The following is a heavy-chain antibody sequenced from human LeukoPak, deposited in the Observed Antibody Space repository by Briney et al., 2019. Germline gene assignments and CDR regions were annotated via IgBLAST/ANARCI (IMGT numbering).Heavy chain of an antibody. V-gene: IGHV3-74*01. Sequence: GGSLRLSCAVSEFAFSSYYMGCVRQAPGEGLVWVSRIGTDGSDTHYADAVKGRFTISRDNAKNTLYLQMHSLRVEDTAVYYCVRLGGSSSVDYWGQGTLVTISS. J-gene: IGHJ4*02. CDR1: EFAFSSYY. CDR3: VRLGGSSSVDY. CDR2: IGTDGSDT. D-gene: IGHD6-6*01.